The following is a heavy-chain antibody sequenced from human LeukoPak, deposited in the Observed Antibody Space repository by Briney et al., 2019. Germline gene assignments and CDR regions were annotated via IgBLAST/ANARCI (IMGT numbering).Heavy chain of an antibody. D-gene: IGHD1-20*01. J-gene: IGHJ4*02. CDR3: ARRSITGTIDY. V-gene: IGHV4-30-4*01. CDR2: IYYSGST. CDR1: GGSISSGDYY. Sequence: ASETLSLTCTVSGGSISSGDYYWSWIRQPPGKGLEWIGYIYYSGSTYYNPSLKSRVTISVDTSKNQFSLRLSSVTAADTAVYYCARRSITGTIDYWGQETLVTVSS.